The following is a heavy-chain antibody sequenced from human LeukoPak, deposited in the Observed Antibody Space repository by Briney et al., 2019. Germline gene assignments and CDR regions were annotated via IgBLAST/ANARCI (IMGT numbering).Heavy chain of an antibody. J-gene: IGHJ5*02. V-gene: IGHV4-39*01. D-gene: IGHD5-12*01. Sequence: PSETLSLTCTVSGGSIGSTSYYWGWIRQPPGKGLEWIGTIDYSGNTYYNESLRSRITISVDTSKNQLSLNLSSVTAADTAVYSCARLPTNRWLSWFDPWGQGTLVTVSS. CDR2: IDYSGNT. CDR3: ARLPTNRWLSWFDP. CDR1: GGSIGSTSYY.